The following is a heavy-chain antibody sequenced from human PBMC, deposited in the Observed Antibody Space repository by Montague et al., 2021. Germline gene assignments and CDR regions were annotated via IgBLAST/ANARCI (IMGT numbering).Heavy chain of an antibody. Sequence: SETLSLTCTVSGGSITSNIYYWGWIRQSPGKGLEWIGSIYYSGNSFYHPSLKSRITMAVDTSKNQFSLKLSSVTAADTAIYYCARVFSSWYVGWFDPWGQGTLVTVSS. J-gene: IGHJ5*02. CDR2: IYYSGNS. CDR3: ARVFSSWYVGWFDP. V-gene: IGHV4-39*07. D-gene: IGHD6-13*01. CDR1: GGSITSNIYY.